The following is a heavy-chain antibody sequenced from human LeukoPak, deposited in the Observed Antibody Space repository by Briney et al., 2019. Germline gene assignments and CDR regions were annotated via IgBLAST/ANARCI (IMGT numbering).Heavy chain of an antibody. CDR1: GSTFTSYD. J-gene: IGHJ4*02. D-gene: IGHD3-10*01. CDR3: ARSGRYGSGSYYGDY. V-gene: IGHV1-8*03. CDR2: MNPNSGNT. Sequence: ASVKVSCKASGSTFTSYDINWVRQATAQGLEWMGWMNPNSGNTGYEQKFQGRGTITSNTSISTAYMELSSIRSEDTAAYYYARSGRYGSGSYYGDYWGQGTLVTVSS.